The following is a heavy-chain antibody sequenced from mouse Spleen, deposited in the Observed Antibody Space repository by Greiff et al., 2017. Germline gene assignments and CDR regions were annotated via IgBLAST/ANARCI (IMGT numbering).Heavy chain of an antibody. CDR1: GFNIKDYY. D-gene: IGHD1-2*01. CDR2: IDPEDGET. CDR3: AREEVGTTATPAWFAY. J-gene: IGHJ3*01. V-gene: IGHV14-2*01. Sequence: VQLKQSGAELVKPGASVKLSCTASGFNIKDYYMHWVKQRTEQGLEWIGRIDPEDGETKYAPKFQGKATITADTSSNTAYLQLSSLTSEDTAVYYCAREEVGTTATPAWFAYWGQGTLVTVSA.